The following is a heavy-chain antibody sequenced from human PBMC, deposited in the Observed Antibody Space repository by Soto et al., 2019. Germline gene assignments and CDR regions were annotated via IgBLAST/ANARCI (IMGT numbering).Heavy chain of an antibody. CDR2: IRTKTYGGTT. J-gene: IGHJ4*02. D-gene: IGHD6-6*01. CDR3: SRRSSGDYYFEY. CDR1: AFTFAPYA. V-gene: IGHV3-49*03. Sequence: GGSLRLPCSPSAFTFAPYAMNWFRQAAGKGLEWLGFIRTKTYGGTTESAEPVIGRFTFSRADSKSIASVQMTSLKTADTAADYGSRRSSGDYYFEYRDQGSMFAV.